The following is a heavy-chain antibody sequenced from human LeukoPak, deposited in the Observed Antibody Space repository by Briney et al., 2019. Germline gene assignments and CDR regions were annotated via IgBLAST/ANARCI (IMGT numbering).Heavy chain of an antibody. V-gene: IGHV3-48*03. CDR1: GFTFSSYE. CDR3: ARVGATSYGDYDY. Sequence: GGSLRLSCAASGFTFSSYEMNWVRQAPGKGLEWVSYISSSGSTIYYADSVKGRFTISRDNAKNSLYLQMNSLRAEDTAVYYCARVGATSYGDYDYWGQGTLVTVSS. CDR2: ISSSGSTI. J-gene: IGHJ4*02. D-gene: IGHD4-17*01.